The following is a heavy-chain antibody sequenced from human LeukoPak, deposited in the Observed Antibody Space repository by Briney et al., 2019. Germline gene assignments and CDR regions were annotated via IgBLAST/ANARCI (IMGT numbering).Heavy chain of an antibody. D-gene: IGHD3-10*01. J-gene: IGHJ3*02. Sequence: GGSLRLSCAASGFTFDDYAMHWVRQVPGKGLEWVSGISWNSGSRGYADSVKGRFTISRDNAKNSLYLQMNSLRAEDTALYYCAKDRSHGSGSFDAFDIWGQGTMVTVSS. CDR1: GFTFDDYA. V-gene: IGHV3-9*01. CDR2: ISWNSGSR. CDR3: AKDRSHGSGSFDAFDI.